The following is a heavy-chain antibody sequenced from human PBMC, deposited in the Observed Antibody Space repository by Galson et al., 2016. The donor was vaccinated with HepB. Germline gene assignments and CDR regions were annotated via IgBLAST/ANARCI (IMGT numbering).Heavy chain of an antibody. CDR3: ARDSPVTGTTHFDC. D-gene: IGHD1-7*01. CDR2: ISPNPHSGGT. J-gene: IGHJ4*02. V-gene: IGHV1-2*02. Sequence: SVKVSCKASGYTFTGYYIHWVRQAPGQGLEWMGWISPNPHSGGTNYAQKFQGRVTTTWDTSITTAYMELSRLTSDDTAVYYCARDSPVTGTTHFDCWGQGTLVTVSS. CDR1: GYTFTGYY.